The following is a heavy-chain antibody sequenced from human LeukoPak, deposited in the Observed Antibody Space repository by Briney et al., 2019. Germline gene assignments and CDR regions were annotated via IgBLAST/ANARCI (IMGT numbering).Heavy chain of an antibody. CDR1: GFTFSSYG. CDR2: IRYDGSNK. J-gene: IGHJ5*02. D-gene: IGHD3-10*01. V-gene: IGHV3-30*02. CDR3: AKDRLNYGSGSYYTWFDP. Sequence: GGSLRLSCAASGFTFSSYGMHWVRQAPGKGLEWVAFIRYDGSNKYYADSVKGRFTISRDNSKNTLYLQMNSLRAEDTAVYYCAKDRLNYGSGSYYTWFDPWGQGTLVTVSS.